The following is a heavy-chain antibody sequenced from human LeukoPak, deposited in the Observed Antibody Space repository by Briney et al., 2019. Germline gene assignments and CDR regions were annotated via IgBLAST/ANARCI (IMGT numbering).Heavy chain of an antibody. CDR2: IYYSGST. Sequence: SETLSLTCTVSGGSISSYYWSWIRQPPGKGLEWIGYIYYSGSTNYNPSLKSRVTISVDTSKYQFSLKLSSVTAADTAVYYCARAGLGLDYWGQGTLVTVSS. J-gene: IGHJ4*02. D-gene: IGHD1-26*01. CDR3: ARAGLGLDY. V-gene: IGHV4-59*01. CDR1: GGSISSYY.